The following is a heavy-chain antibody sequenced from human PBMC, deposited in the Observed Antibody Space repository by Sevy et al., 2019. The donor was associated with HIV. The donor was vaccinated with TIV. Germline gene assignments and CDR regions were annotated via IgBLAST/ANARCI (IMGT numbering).Heavy chain of an antibody. J-gene: IGHJ4*02. CDR1: GFTFSDYW. Sequence: GGSLRLSCTASGFTFSDYWMSWVRQAPGKGLEWVANIKQDGSDKHYVDSVKGRFTISRDHAKNSLYLQMNSLRAGDTAVYYCARGVTTVSPFDYWGQGTLVTVSS. V-gene: IGHV3-7*01. CDR3: ARGVTTVSPFDY. D-gene: IGHD4-17*01. CDR2: IKQDGSDK.